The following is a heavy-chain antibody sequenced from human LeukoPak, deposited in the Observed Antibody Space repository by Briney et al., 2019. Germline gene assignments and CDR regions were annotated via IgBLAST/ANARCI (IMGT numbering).Heavy chain of an antibody. J-gene: IGHJ4*02. D-gene: IGHD3-3*01. CDR3: ARVGWSGYTYYFDY. V-gene: IGHV4-59*01. CDR2: IYYSGST. CDR1: GGSISSYY. Sequence: SETLSLTCTVSGGSISSYYWSWIRQPPGKGLEWIGYIYYSGSTNYNPSLKSRVNISVDTSKNHLPLKLSSVTAADTAVYYCARVGWSGYTYYFDYWGQGTLVTVSS.